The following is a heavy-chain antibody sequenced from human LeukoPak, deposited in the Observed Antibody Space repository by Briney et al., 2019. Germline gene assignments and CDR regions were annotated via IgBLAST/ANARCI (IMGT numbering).Heavy chain of an antibody. CDR2: IYYSGST. Sequence: SETLSLTCTVSGGSISSSSYYWGWIRQPPGKGLEWIGSIYYSGSTYYNPSLKSRVTISVDTSKNQFTLKLSSVTAADTAVYYCARIKTAAAGSYYYYYYYMDVWGKGTTVTVSS. CDR3: ARIKTAAAGSYYYYYYYMDV. J-gene: IGHJ6*03. CDR1: GGSISSSSYY. D-gene: IGHD6-13*01. V-gene: IGHV4-39*01.